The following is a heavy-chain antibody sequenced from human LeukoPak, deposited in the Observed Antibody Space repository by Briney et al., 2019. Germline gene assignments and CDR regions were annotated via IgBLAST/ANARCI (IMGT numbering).Heavy chain of an antibody. Sequence: GASVKVSCKASGYTFTSYGISWVRQAPGQGLEWMGWISAYNGNTNYAQKLQGRVTMTTDTFTSTAYMELRSLRSDDTAVYYCARGGYCSSTSCYGGAFDIWGQGTMVTVSS. V-gene: IGHV1-18*04. CDR3: ARGGYCSSTSCYGGAFDI. CDR2: ISAYNGNT. D-gene: IGHD2-2*01. CDR1: GYTFTSYG. J-gene: IGHJ3*02.